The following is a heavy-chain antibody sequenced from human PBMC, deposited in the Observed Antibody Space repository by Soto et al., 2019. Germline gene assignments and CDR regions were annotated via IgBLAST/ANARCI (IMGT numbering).Heavy chain of an antibody. CDR3: AKGDNLGPKTGYAFDP. D-gene: IGHD5-12*01. CDR1: GDSVSSNTAS. V-gene: IGHV6-1*01. CDR2: TYFRSKWYN. J-gene: IGHJ5*02. Sequence: SQTLSLTCVISGDSVSSNTASWNWIRQSPSRGLEWLGRTYFRSKWYNDYAVSVKSRIIINPDTSNNQFSLQLNSVTPEDTAVYFCAKGDNLGPKTGYAFDPWGQGIMVTVS.